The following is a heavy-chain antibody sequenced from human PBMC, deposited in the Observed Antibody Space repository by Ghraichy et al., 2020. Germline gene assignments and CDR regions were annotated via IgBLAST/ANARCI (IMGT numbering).Heavy chain of an antibody. CDR1: GGTFSSYA. J-gene: IGHJ3*02. CDR3: ARNYDSSGYHAFDI. Sequence: SVKVSCKASGGTFSSYAISWVRQAPGQGLEWMGGIIPIFGTANYAQKFQGRVTITADKSTSTAYMELSSLRSEDTAVYYCARNYDSSGYHAFDIWGQGTMVTVSS. V-gene: IGHV1-69*06. CDR2: IIPIFGTA. D-gene: IGHD3-22*01.